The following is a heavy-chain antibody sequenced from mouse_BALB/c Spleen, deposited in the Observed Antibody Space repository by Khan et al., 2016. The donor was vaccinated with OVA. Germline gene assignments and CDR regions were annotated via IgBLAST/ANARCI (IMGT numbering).Heavy chain of an antibody. J-gene: IGHJ3*01. Sequence: EVQLVESGGDLVKPGGSLKLSCAVSGFTFSTYGMSWVRQTPDMRLEWVATISTGGHYTYYPDSVKGRFTISRDNAMNTLYLQMSILKSEDTAIYDCTRLAYYYNSGGFAYWGPGTLVAVSA. D-gene: IGHD1-1*01. CDR3: TRLAYYYNSGGFAY. CDR2: ISTGGHYT. CDR1: GFTFSTYG. V-gene: IGHV5-6*01.